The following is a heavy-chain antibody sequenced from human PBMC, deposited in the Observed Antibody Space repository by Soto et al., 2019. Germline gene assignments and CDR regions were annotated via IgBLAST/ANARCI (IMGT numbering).Heavy chain of an antibody. Sequence: EVQLVESGGGLVQPGWSLRLSCAASGFTFSSYSMNWVRQAPGKGLEWVSYISTSSSNILYADSVKGRFTISRDNVKNSLYLQMNSLRVEDTAVYYCARDPPRVAVAGLDYWGQGTLVTVSS. V-gene: IGHV3-48*01. D-gene: IGHD6-19*01. CDR2: ISTSSSNI. J-gene: IGHJ4*02. CDR3: ARDPPRVAVAGLDY. CDR1: GFTFSSYS.